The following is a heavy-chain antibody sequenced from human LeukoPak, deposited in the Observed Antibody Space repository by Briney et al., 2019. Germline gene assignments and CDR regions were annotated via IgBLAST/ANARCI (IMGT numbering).Heavy chain of an antibody. D-gene: IGHD1-26*01. CDR3: ARWVVGAPRFDP. J-gene: IGHJ5*02. V-gene: IGHV1-69*13. Sequence: SVKVSCEASGGTFSSYAISWVRQAPGQGLEWMGGIIPIFGTANYAQKFQGRVTITADESTSTAYMELSSLRSEDTAVYYCARWVVGAPRFDPWGQGTLVTVSS. CDR1: GGTFSSYA. CDR2: IIPIFGTA.